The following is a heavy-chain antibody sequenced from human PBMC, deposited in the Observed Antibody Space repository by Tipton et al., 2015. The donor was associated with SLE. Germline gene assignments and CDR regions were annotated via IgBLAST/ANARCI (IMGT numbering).Heavy chain of an antibody. J-gene: IGHJ6*02. V-gene: IGHV4-34*01. CDR2: INHSGST. Sequence: TLSLTCAVYGGSFSGYFWTWIRQPPGKGLEWIGEINHSGSTNYNPSLKRRVTISVDTSKNQFSLNLSSVTAADTAVYYCARETTGDTYYYYGMDVWGQGTTVTVSS. CDR3: ARETTGDTYYYYGMDV. D-gene: IGHD7-27*01. CDR1: GGSFSGYF.